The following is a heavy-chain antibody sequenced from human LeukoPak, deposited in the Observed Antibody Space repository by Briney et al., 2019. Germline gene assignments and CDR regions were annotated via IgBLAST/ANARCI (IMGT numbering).Heavy chain of an antibody. D-gene: IGHD3-9*01. J-gene: IGHJ4*02. CDR3: AKLGFLTGSFDS. V-gene: IGHV3-23*01. CDR1: GFSFSTYV. CDR2: LSHSGGSA. Sequence: GGSLRLSCAGSGFSFSTYVLSWVRQAPGKGLEWVSSLSHSGGSAYYTDSVKGRFTISRDNSKNTLYLHMNSLRVGDAAVYFCAKLGFLTGSFDSWGQGTLVSVSS.